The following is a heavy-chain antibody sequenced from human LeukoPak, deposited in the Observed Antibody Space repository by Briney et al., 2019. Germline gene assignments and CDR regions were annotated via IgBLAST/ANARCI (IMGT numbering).Heavy chain of an antibody. CDR1: GYSFTGYY. J-gene: IGHJ5*02. V-gene: IGHV1-2*02. CDR3: ARARFGPGDSSGSFDP. D-gene: IGHD3-22*01. Sequence: GASVKVSCKASGYSFTGYYLHWVRQAPGQGLEWMGWVNPNTGGAYSAQNFQGRVTMTSDTSVRTTYMEVRRLTPDDTAVYYCARARFGPGDSSGSFDPWGQGTLVTVSS. CDR2: VNPNTGGA.